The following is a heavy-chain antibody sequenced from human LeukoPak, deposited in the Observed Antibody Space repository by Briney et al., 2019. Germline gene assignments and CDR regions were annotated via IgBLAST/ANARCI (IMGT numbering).Heavy chain of an antibody. CDR3: AREGYSSGWYGAAGY. D-gene: IGHD6-19*01. CDR1: GASISSNNW. CDR2: IYHSGST. V-gene: IGHV4-4*02. Sequence: SETLSLTCAVSGASISSNNWWSWVRQPPGKGLEWIGEIYHSGSTNYTPSLKSRVTISIDKSKNQFSLKLSSVTAADTAVYYCAREGYSSGWYGAAGYWGQGTLVTVSS. J-gene: IGHJ4*02.